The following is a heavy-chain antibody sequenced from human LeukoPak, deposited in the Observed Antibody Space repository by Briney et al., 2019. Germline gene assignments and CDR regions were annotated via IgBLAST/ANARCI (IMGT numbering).Heavy chain of an antibody. D-gene: IGHD1-1*01. CDR3: VRLQPNTGEWAFDI. V-gene: IGHV4-59*02. Sequence: PGGSLRLSCAASGFTVSSNYISWVRQAPGKGLEWIGYISNSGSTKYNPSLKGRVTISVDTYKNQLSLKLSSVTAADTAVYHCVRLQPNTGEWAFDIWGQGTMVSVSS. CDR2: ISNSGST. CDR1: GFTVSSNY. J-gene: IGHJ3*02.